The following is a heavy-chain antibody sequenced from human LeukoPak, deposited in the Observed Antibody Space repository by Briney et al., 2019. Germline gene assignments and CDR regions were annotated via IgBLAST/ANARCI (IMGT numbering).Heavy chain of an antibody. CDR1: RFTFSSYS. V-gene: IGHV3-21*01. CDR3: ARGYSSGWNSWFDP. J-gene: IGHJ5*02. CDR2: ISSSSSYI. Sequence: GGSLRLSCAASRFTFSSYSMNWVRQAPGKGLEWVSSISSSSSYIYYADSVKGRFTISRDNAKNSLYLQMNSLRAEDTAVYYCARGYSSGWNSWFDPWGQGTLVTVSS. D-gene: IGHD6-19*01.